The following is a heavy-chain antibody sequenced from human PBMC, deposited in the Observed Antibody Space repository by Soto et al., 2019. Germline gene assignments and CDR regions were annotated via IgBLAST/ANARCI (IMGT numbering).Heavy chain of an antibody. J-gene: IGHJ2*01. CDR3: ARGRGQLVRVWYFDL. CDR1: GGSISSGGYC. Sequence: QAQLQESGPGLVKASQTLSLTCTVSGGSISSGGYCWSWIRQHPGKGLEWIGNLYYSGSTSYNPSLRSRLTMSVDTSKNQFSLKLSSVTAADTAVYYCARGRGQLVRVWYFDLWGRGTPVTVSS. V-gene: IGHV4-31*03. CDR2: LYYSGST. D-gene: IGHD3-10*01.